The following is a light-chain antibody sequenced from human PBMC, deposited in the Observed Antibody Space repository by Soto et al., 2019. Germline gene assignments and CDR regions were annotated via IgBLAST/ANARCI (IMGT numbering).Light chain of an antibody. CDR1: SSDVGGYNY. J-gene: IGLJ2*01. CDR2: DVS. V-gene: IGLV2-14*01. Sequence: QSALTQPAYVSGSPGQSITISCTGTSSDVGGYNYVSWYQQHPGKAPKLMIYDVSNRPSGLSNRFSRSKSGNTASLTISGLQAEDEADYYCSAYTSSSTLVLFGGGNKLPVL. CDR3: SAYTSSSTLVL.